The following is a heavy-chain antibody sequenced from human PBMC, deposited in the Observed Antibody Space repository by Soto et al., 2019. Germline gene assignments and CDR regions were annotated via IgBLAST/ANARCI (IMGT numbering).Heavy chain of an antibody. D-gene: IGHD3-10*01. V-gene: IGHV4-4*07. J-gene: IGHJ6*02. CDR2: IYNGGNT. CDR1: GGSISSYY. CDR3: ARDGSDSYGLDV. Sequence: SETLSLTCTVSGGSISSYYWSWIRQSAGKGLEWIGRIYNGGNTQYNPSLKSRVTMSADTSKNQFSLRLNSVAAADTAVYYCARDGSDSYGLDVWGQGTTVTVSS.